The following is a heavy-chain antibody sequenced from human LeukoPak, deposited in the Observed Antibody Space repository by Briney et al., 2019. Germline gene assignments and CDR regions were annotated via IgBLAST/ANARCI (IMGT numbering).Heavy chain of an antibody. Sequence: SGTLSLTCAVSGGSISSSNWWSWVRQPPGKGLEWIGEIYHSGSTNYNPSLKSRVTISVDKSKNQFSLKLSSVTAADTAVYYYAREAVVVVAATHQRAFDYWGQGTLVTVSS. V-gene: IGHV4-4*02. J-gene: IGHJ4*02. D-gene: IGHD2-15*01. CDR3: AREAVVVVAATHQRAFDY. CDR2: IYHSGST. CDR1: GGSISSSNW.